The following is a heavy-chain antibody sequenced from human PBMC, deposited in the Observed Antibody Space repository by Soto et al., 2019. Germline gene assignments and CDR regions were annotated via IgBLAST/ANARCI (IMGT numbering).Heavy chain of an antibody. J-gene: IGHJ3*02. D-gene: IGHD1-26*01. CDR3: ARVSGSYPDAFDI. V-gene: IGHV3-48*02. CDR2: ISSSSSTI. Sequence: QTGGSLRLSCAASGFTFSSYSMNWVRQAPGKGLEWVSYISSSSSTICYADSVKGRFTISRDNAKNSLYLQMNSLRDDDTAVYYCARVSGSYPDAFDIWGQGTMVTVSS. CDR1: GFTFSSYS.